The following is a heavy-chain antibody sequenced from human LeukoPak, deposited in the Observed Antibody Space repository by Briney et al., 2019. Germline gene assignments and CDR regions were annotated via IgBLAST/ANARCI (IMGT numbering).Heavy chain of an antibody. V-gene: IGHV4-59*08. D-gene: IGHD1-26*01. CDR1: GGSISSYY. CDR2: IYYSGST. J-gene: IGHJ4*02. CDR3: ATQESGSYYDY. Sequence: PSETLSLTCTVSGGSISSYYCSWIRQPPGKGLEWIGYIYYSGSTNYNPSLKSRVTISVYTSKNQFSLKLSSVTAADTAVYYCATQESGSYYDYWGQGTLVTVSS.